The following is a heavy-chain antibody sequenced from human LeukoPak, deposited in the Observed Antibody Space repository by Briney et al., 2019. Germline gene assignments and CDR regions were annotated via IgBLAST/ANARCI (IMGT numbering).Heavy chain of an antibody. V-gene: IGHV3-30*04. D-gene: IGHD6-19*01. CDR3: ARDRLGSQPYYSDH. CDR1: GFTFSRYS. Sequence: GRSLRLSCAASGFTFSRYSFHWVRQAPGKGLEWVAAISNDGTTKFYADSVKGRFTISRDNSKNTQYLQMISLRDEDTAIYFCARDRLGSQPYYSDHWGQGTLVTVSS. CDR2: ISNDGTTK. J-gene: IGHJ4*02.